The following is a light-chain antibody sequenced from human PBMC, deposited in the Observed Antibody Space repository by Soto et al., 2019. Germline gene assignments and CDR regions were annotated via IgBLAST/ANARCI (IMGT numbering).Light chain of an antibody. J-gene: IGLJ2*01. Sequence: QSALTQPASVSGSPGRSVTISCTGTSSDVGDFNYVSWYQHLPGRAPKLIIYDVTNRPSGISYRFSASKSGRTASLTISGLQAGDGADYYCRPYSSSTTHVVFGGGTKLTVL. CDR1: SSDVGDFNY. V-gene: IGLV2-14*03. CDR2: DVT. CDR3: RPYSSSTTHVV.